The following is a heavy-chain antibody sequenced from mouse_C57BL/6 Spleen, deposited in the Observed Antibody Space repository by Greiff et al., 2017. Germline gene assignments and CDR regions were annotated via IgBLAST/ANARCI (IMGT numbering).Heavy chain of an antibody. V-gene: IGHV1-5*01. CDR1: GYTFTSYW. CDR2: IYPGNSDT. Sequence: VQLQQSGTVLARPGASVKMSCKTSGYTFTSYWMPWVKQRPGQGLEWIGAIYPGNSDTSYNQKFKGKAKLTAVTSASTAYMELSSLTNEDSAVYYCTRSSPTMVTTGGFDYWGQGTTLTVSS. D-gene: IGHD2-9*01. J-gene: IGHJ2*01. CDR3: TRSSPTMVTTGGFDY.